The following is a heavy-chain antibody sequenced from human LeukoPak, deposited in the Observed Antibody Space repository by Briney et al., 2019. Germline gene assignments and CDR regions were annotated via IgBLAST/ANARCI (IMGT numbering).Heavy chain of an antibody. D-gene: IGHD3-3*01. J-gene: IGHJ4*02. V-gene: IGHV4-38-2*02. CDR3: ARRITIFGVVND. CDR2: IYHSGST. Sequence: SETLSLTCTVSGYSISSGYYWGWIRQPPGKGLEWIGSIYHSGSTYYNPSLKSRVTISVDTSKNQFCLKLSSVTAADTAVYYCARRITIFGVVNDWGQGTLVTVSS. CDR1: GYSISSGYY.